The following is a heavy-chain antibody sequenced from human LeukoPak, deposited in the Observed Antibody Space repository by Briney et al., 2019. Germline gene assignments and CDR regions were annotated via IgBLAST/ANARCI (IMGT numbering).Heavy chain of an antibody. J-gene: IGHJ4*02. CDR1: GFTFSNYW. D-gene: IGHD3-3*01. CDR3: ASQRFLDY. Sequence: GGSLRLSCAASGFTFSNYWMNWVRQAPGKGLEWVANIKQDGSEKYYVDSVKGRFTISRGNAKNSLYLQLNSLRVEDTAVYYCASQRFLDYWGRGTLVTVSS. CDR2: IKQDGSEK. V-gene: IGHV3-7*01.